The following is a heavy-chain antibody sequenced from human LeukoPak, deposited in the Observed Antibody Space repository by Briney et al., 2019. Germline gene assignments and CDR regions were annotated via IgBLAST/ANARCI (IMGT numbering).Heavy chain of an antibody. CDR3: AKAYTNGWSEGFLDY. V-gene: IGHV3-23*01. D-gene: IGHD6-19*01. J-gene: IGHJ4*02. Sequence: GGSLRLACAASGFTFSSYAMSWVRQVPGKGLEWVSSVSGSGDRTYYAESVKGRFTIFRDNSKNTLYLQMNSLRDEDTAVYYCAKAYTNGWSEGFLDYWGQGTLVTVSS. CDR2: VSGSGDRT. CDR1: GFTFSSYA.